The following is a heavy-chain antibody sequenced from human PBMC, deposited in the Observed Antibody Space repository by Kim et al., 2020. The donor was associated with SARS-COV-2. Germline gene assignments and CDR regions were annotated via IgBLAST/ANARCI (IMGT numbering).Heavy chain of an antibody. CDR2: IYYSGST. D-gene: IGHD3-10*01. CDR3: ARGGLWFGDVGYYYGMDV. Sequence: SETLSLTCTVSGGSVSSGSYYCSWIRQPPGKGLEWIGYIYYSGSTNYNPSLKSRVTISVDTSKNQFSLKLSSVTAADTAVYYCARGGLWFGDVGYYYGMDVWGQGTTVTVSS. CDR1: GGSVSSGSYY. J-gene: IGHJ6*02. V-gene: IGHV4-61*01.